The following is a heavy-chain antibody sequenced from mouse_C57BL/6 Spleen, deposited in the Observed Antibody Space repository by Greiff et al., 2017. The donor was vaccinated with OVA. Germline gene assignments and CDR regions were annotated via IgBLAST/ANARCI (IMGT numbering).Heavy chain of an antibody. J-gene: IGHJ4*01. CDR2: IDPSDSET. D-gene: IGHD1-1*01. Sequence: VQLQQPGAELVRPGSSVKLSCKASGYTFTSYWMHWVKQRPIQGLEWIGNIDPSDSETHYNQKFKDKATLTVDKSSSTAYMQLSSLTSEDSAVYYCARGGGSSSYAMDYWGQGTSVTVSS. CDR3: ARGGGSSSYAMDY. V-gene: IGHV1-52*01. CDR1: GYTFTSYW.